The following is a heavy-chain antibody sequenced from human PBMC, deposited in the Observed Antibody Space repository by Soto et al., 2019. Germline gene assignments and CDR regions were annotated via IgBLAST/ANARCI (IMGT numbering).Heavy chain of an antibody. CDR3: ARDHNSSGWYYAFDI. CDR2: INWNGGST. V-gene: IGHV3-20*01. D-gene: IGHD6-19*01. Sequence: GGSLGLSCAASGFTFDDYGMSWVRQAPGKGLEWVSGINWNGGSTGYADSVKGRFTISRDNAKNSLYLQMNSLRAEDTALYHCARDHNSSGWYYAFDIWGQGTMVTVSS. CDR1: GFTFDDYG. J-gene: IGHJ3*02.